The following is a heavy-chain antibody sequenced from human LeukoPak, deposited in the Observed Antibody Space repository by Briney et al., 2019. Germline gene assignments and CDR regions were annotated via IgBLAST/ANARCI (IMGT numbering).Heavy chain of an antibody. Sequence: SVKLSCKSSGGTFSSYAFIWVRHAPGQGLEWMGRIIPILGIANYAQKFQGRVTITTAKSTSTAYKELSSMRSEDTAAYYCSGEQEAAAGLYNYYGMDVGGEGPTVTVSS. J-gene: IGHJ6*04. CDR1: GGTFSSYA. CDR3: SGEQEAAAGLYNYYGMDV. V-gene: IGHV1-69*04. D-gene: IGHD6-13*01. CDR2: IIPILGIA.